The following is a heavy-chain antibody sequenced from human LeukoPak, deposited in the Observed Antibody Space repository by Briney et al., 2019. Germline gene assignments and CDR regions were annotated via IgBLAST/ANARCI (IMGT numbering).Heavy chain of an antibody. CDR2: IRYDGSNK. J-gene: IGHJ6*03. V-gene: IGHV3-30*02. D-gene: IGHD6-19*01. Sequence: GGSLRLSCAASGFTFSSYGMYWVRQAPGKGLEWVAFIRYDGSNKYYADSVKGRFTISRDNSKNTLYLQMNSLRAEDTAVYYCAKVGSAGTSSSYYYMDVWGKGTTVTISS. CDR3: AKVGSAGTSSSYYYMDV. CDR1: GFTFSSYG.